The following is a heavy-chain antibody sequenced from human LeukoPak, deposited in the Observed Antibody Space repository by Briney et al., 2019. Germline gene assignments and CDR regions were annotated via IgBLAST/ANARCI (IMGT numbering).Heavy chain of an antibody. J-gene: IGHJ4*02. Sequence: GGSLRLSCAASGFTFDDYGMSWVRQAPGKGLEWVSGTNWNGGSTGYADSVKGRFTISRYNAKNSLYLQMNSLRAEDTAVYYWERLLVYNSGGEAFDHWGQGTLVTVSS. CDR3: ERLLVYNSGGEAFDH. CDR1: GFTFDDYG. D-gene: IGHD1-20*01. V-gene: IGHV3-20*04. CDR2: TNWNGGST.